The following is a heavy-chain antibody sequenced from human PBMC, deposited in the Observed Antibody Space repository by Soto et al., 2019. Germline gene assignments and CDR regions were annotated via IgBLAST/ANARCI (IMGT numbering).Heavy chain of an antibody. CDR1: GFTFSSYA. J-gene: IGHJ4*02. CDR2: ISSNGGST. D-gene: IGHD3-16*01. V-gene: IGHV3-64*02. CDR3: ARGGFKSFGLRD. Sequence: EVQLVESGEGLVQPGGSLRLSCAASGFTFSSYAMHWVRQAPGKGLEYVSAISSNGGSTYYADSVKGRFTISRDNSKNTLYLQMGSLRAEDMAVYYCARGGFKSFGLRDWGQGTLVTVSS.